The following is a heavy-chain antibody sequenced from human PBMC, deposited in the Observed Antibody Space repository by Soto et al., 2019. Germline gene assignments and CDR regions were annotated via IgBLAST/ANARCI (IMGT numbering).Heavy chain of an antibody. CDR3: ARLAMVRGVDYYYYGMDV. CDR1: GGSVSSGTYY. CDR2: IYYSGST. V-gene: IGHV4-61*01. D-gene: IGHD3-10*01. J-gene: IGHJ6*02. Sequence: PSETLSLTCTVSGGSVSSGTYYWSWIRQPPGKGLEWIGYIYYSGSTNYNPSLKSRVTISVDTSKNQFSLKLSSVTAADTAVYYCARLAMVRGVDYYYYGMDVWGQGTTVTVSS.